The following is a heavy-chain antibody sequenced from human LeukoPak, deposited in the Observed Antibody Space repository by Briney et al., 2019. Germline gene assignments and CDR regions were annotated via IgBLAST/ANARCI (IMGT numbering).Heavy chain of an antibody. CDR2: INGDGSST. D-gene: IGHD6-19*01. J-gene: IGHJ5*02. CDR1: GFTFRSYW. CDR3: ARIRSFGSGWYSNWFDP. V-gene: IGHV3-74*01. Sequence: TGGSLRLSCAASGFTFRSYWMHWVRQAPGKGLVWVSRINGDGSSTTYADSVKGRFTISRDNAKNTLYLQMNSLRAEDTAVYYCARIRSFGSGWYSNWFDPWGQGTLVTVSS.